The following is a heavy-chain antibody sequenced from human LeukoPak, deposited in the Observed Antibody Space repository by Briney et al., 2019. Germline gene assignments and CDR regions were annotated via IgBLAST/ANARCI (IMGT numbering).Heavy chain of an antibody. CDR1: GGSISSYY. V-gene: IGHV4-59*01. D-gene: IGHD3-10*01. CDR3: ARGKIWSPVYLSH. Sequence: SETLSLTCTVSGGSISSYYWSWIRQPPGKGLEWIGYIYYSGSTNYNPSLKSRVTISVDTSKNQFSLKLSSVTAADTAVYYCARGKIWSPVYLSHWGQGTLVTVSS. J-gene: IGHJ4*02. CDR2: IYYSGST.